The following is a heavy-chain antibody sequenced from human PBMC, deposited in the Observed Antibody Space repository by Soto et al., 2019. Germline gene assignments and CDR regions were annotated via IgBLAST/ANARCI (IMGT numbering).Heavy chain of an antibody. CDR3: AKGGARGVRGHYYYYGMDV. CDR1: GFTFSSYA. CDR2: ISGSGGST. D-gene: IGHD3-10*01. V-gene: IGHV3-23*01. Sequence: GGSLRLSCAASGFTFSSYAMSWVRQAPGKGLEWVSAISGSGGSTYYADSVKGRFTISRDNSKNTLYLQMNSLRAEDTAVYYCAKGGARGVRGHYYYYGMDVWGQGTTVTVSS. J-gene: IGHJ6*02.